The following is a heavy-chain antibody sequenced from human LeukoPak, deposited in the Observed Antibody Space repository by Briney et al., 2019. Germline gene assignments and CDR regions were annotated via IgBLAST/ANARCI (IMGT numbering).Heavy chain of an antibody. CDR2: IYPGDSDT. D-gene: IGHD3-22*01. CDR3: ARLIDSSAFYYYYGMDV. V-gene: IGHV5-51*01. J-gene: IGHJ6*02. Sequence: GESLKISCKGSGYSFTSYWIGWVRQMPGKGLEWMGIIYPGDSDTRYSPSFQGQVTISADKSISTAYLQWSSLKASDTAMYYCARLIDSSAFYYYYGMDVWGQGTTVTVSS. CDR1: GYSFTSYW.